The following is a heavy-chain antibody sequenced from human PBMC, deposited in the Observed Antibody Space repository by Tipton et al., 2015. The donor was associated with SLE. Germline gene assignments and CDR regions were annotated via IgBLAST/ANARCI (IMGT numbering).Heavy chain of an antibody. V-gene: IGHV4-59*01. Sequence: LRLSCTVSGGSISSYYLSWIRQPPGKGLEWIGYIYYSGSNNYNPSLKSRVTISVDTSKNQCSLKLSTVIAADTAVYYCANRRGVAGGGTVTNCYYYYGMDVWGQGTTVTVSS. D-gene: IGHD4-17*01. J-gene: IGHJ6*02. CDR1: GGSISSYY. CDR2: IYYSGSN. CDR3: ANRRGVAGGGTVTNCYYYYGMDV.